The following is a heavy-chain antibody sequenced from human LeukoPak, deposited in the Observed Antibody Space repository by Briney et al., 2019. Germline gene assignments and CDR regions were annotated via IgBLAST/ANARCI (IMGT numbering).Heavy chain of an antibody. J-gene: IGHJ5*02. D-gene: IGHD3-3*01. CDR3: ARTSGYDFWSGLNWFDP. CDR2: XYHSGST. V-gene: IGHV4-30-2*01. Sequence: PSRTLSLTCAVSGGSIGSGGYSWSWIWQPPGXXXXXXXXXYHSGSTYYNPSLKSRVTISVDRSKNQFSLKLSSVTAADTAVYYSARTSGYDFWSGLNWFDPWGQGTLVTVSS. CDR1: GGSIGSGGYS.